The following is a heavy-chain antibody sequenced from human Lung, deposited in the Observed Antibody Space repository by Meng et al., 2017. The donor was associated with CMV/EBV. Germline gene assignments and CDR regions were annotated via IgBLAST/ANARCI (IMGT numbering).Heavy chain of an antibody. V-gene: IGHV4-34*01. CDR2: ISHRGSS. Sequence: SETLSLXCAVYGGSFSDYYWSWSRQPPRKGQELKGEISHRGSSNYNPSPKSRVSASVDMSKKQFSLKLSSPSAADTAVYFCARGPHKNRYGRDSPRGFYYGMDVWGQGTXVTVSS. J-gene: IGHJ6*02. D-gene: IGHD4-23*01. CDR1: GGSFSDYY. CDR3: ARGPHKNRYGRDSPRGFYYGMDV.